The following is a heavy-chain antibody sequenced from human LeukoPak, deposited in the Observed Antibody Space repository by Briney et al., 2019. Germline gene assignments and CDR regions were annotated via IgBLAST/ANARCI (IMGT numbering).Heavy chain of an antibody. Sequence: PGGSLRLSCAASGFTFSSYGMHWVRQAPGKGLEWVAIIWYDGSNKYYADSVKGRFTISRDNSKNTLYLQMNSLRAEDTAVYYCARDRDHTAGFDYWGQGTLVTVSS. CDR2: IWYDGSNK. CDR3: ARDRDHTAGFDY. CDR1: GFTFSSYG. J-gene: IGHJ4*02. V-gene: IGHV3-33*01. D-gene: IGHD5-18*01.